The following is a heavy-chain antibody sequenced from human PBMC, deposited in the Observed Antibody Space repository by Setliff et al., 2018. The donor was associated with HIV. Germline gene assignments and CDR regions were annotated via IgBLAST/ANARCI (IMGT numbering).Heavy chain of an antibody. CDR2: ISSNGGST. CDR3: VKARVDGDYYYYYYMDV. Sequence: PGGSLRLSCSASGFTSSSYAMHWVRQAPGKGLEYVSAISSNGGSTYYADSGKGRFTISRDNSKNTLYLQMSSLRAEDTAVYYCVKARVDGDYYYYYYMDVWGKGTTVTVSS. J-gene: IGHJ6*03. D-gene: IGHD4-17*01. V-gene: IGHV3-64D*09. CDR1: GFTSSSYA.